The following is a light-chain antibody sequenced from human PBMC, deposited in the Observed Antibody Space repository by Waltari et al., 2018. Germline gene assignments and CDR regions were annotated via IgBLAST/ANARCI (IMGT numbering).Light chain of an antibody. J-gene: IGLJ3*02. CDR1: SSDVGGYDY. CDR2: DVT. Sequence: QSALTQPASVSGSPGQSITSSCTGTSSDVGGYDYVSWSQQHTGQAPELMIYDVTYRPSGVSNRFSGSKSGNTASLTISGLQAEDEADYHCSSYTSRSTWVFGGGTKLTVV. CDR3: SSYTSRSTWV. V-gene: IGLV2-14*03.